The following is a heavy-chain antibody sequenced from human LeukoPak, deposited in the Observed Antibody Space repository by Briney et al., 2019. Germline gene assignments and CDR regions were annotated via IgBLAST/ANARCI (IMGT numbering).Heavy chain of an antibody. D-gene: IGHD5-24*01. V-gene: IGHV3-11*04. CDR2: ISSSGSTI. Sequence: EGSLRLSCVASGFTFSDYYMNWIRQAPGKGLEWVSSISSSGSTIYSADSVKGRLTISRDNAKNSLYLQLNSLGAEDTAVYYCARVDQRNAYNLNYFDYWGQGTLVTVSS. J-gene: IGHJ4*02. CDR3: ARVDQRNAYNLNYFDY. CDR1: GFTFSDYY.